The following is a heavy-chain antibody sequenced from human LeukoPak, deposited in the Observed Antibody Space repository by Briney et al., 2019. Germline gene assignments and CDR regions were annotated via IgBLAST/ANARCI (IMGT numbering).Heavy chain of an antibody. Sequence: PGGSLRLSCAASGFTFSDEYMNWIRQAPGKGLEWVAYISGTSNSIYYADSVKGRFTISRDNARNLLYLQMNSLTVEDTAVYYCARDPFMTTGWGIDYWGQGTLVTVSS. CDR3: ARDPFMTTGWGIDY. J-gene: IGHJ4*02. V-gene: IGHV3-11*01. CDR1: GFTFSDEY. D-gene: IGHD4-17*01. CDR2: ISGTSNSI.